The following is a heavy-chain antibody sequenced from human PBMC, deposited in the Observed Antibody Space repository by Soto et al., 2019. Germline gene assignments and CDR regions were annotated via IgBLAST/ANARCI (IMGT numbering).Heavy chain of an antibody. CDR3: ARGRGIILTGRFDY. CDR1: GGSFSGYY. J-gene: IGHJ4*02. Sequence: SETLSLTCAVYGGSFSGYYWSWIRQPPGKGLEWIGEINHSGSTNYNPSLKSRVTISVDTSKNQFSLKLSSVTTADTAVYYCARGRGIILTGRFDYWGQGTLVTVSS. V-gene: IGHV4-34*01. CDR2: INHSGST. D-gene: IGHD3-9*01.